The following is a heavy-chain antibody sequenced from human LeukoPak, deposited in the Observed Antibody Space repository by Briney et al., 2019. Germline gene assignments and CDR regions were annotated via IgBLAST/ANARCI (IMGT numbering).Heavy chain of an antibody. CDR2: ISSSSSTI. CDR3: AKGGPNWRLGAFDY. J-gene: IGHJ4*02. Sequence: GGSLRLSCAASGFTFSSYSMNWVRQAPGKGLEWVSYISSSSSTIYYADSVKGRFTISRDNAKNSLYLQMNSLRAEDMALYYCAKGGPNWRLGAFDYWGQGTLVTVSS. V-gene: IGHV3-48*04. CDR1: GFTFSSYS. D-gene: IGHD1-20*01.